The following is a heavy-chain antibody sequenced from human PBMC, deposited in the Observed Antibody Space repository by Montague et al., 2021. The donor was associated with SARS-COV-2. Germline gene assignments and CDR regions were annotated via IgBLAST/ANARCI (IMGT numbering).Heavy chain of an antibody. J-gene: IGHJ4*02. Sequence: SLRLSCAASGFTFSSYSMNWVRQDPGKGLEWVSSISSSSSYIYYADSVKGRFTISRDNAKNSLYLQMNSLRAEDTAVYYCARTLTTVTSDYFDYWGQGTLVTVSS. V-gene: IGHV3-21*01. CDR3: ARTLTTVTSDYFDY. CDR1: GFTFSSYS. CDR2: ISSSSSYI. D-gene: IGHD4-17*01.